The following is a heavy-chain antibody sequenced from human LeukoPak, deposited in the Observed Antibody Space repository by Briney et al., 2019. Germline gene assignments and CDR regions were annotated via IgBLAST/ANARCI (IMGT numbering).Heavy chain of an antibody. CDR2: IYYSGST. Sequence: PSETLSLTCTVSGASISSGDYYWSWIRQPPGKGLECIGHIYYSGSTYYNPSLKSPVTISIDTSKNQFSLKLSSVTAADTAVYYCARVGDGYGDYDPWFDPWGQGTLVTVSS. J-gene: IGHJ5*02. CDR1: GASISSGDYY. V-gene: IGHV4-30-4*02. CDR3: ARVGDGYGDYDPWFDP. D-gene: IGHD4-17*01.